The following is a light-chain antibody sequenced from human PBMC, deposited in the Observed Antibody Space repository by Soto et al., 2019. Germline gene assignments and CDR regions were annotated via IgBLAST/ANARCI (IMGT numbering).Light chain of an antibody. CDR2: AAS. V-gene: IGKV1-12*01. J-gene: IGKJ4*02. CDR3: QKAYRFPLG. Sequence: DIQMTQSPSSVSASVGDRVTITCRASQGISRWLAWYQQKPGKAPNLLIYAASSLQSGVPSRFSGGGSGTDFTLAIRRLEAEDSCTYHCQKAYRFPLGFGGRTKVEIK. CDR1: QGISRW.